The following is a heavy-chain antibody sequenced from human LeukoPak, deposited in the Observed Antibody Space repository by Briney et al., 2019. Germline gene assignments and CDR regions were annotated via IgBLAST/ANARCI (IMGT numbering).Heavy chain of an antibody. CDR3: ARGGDILTGFSAFDI. Sequence: GGSLRLSCAASGFTFSSYAMHWVRQAPGKGLEWVAVISYDGSNKYYADSVKGRFTISRDNSKNTLYLQMNSLRAEDTAVYYCARGGDILTGFSAFDIWGQGTMVTVSS. V-gene: IGHV3-30*04. CDR2: ISYDGSNK. J-gene: IGHJ3*02. CDR1: GFTFSSYA. D-gene: IGHD3-9*01.